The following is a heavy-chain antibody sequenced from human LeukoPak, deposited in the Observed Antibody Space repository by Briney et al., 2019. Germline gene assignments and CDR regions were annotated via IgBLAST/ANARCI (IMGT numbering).Heavy chain of an antibody. CDR3: ASGSVGATQN. CDR2: IYYSGST. V-gene: IGHV4-39*01. CDR1: GGSISSSSYY. D-gene: IGHD1-26*01. J-gene: IGHJ4*02. Sequence: SETLSLTCTVSGGSISSSSYYWGWIRQPPGKGLEWIGNIYYSGSTYYNPSLKSRVTISVDTSKNQFSLKLSSVTAADTAVYYCASGSVGATQNWGQGTLVTVSS.